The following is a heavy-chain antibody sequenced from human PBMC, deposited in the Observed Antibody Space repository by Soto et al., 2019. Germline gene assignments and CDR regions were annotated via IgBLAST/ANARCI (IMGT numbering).Heavy chain of an antibody. CDR1: GFTFSSYG. CDR2: ISYDGSNK. CDR3: AKDHDYGDLDY. V-gene: IGHV3-30*18. J-gene: IGHJ4*02. D-gene: IGHD4-17*01. Sequence: ESGGGVVQPGRSLRLSCAASGFTFSSYGMHWVRQAPGKGLEWVAVISYDGSNKYYADSVKGRFTISRDNSKNTLYLQMNSLRAEDTAVYYCAKDHDYGDLDYWGQGTLVTVSS.